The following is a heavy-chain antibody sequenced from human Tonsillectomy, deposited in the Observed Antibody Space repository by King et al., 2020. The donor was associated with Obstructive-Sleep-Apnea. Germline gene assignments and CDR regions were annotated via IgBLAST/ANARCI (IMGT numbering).Heavy chain of an antibody. CDR3: AKASRDTMIVVRFDS. CDR1: GFTFDDYA. Sequence: VQLVESGGGLVQPGRSLILSCAASGFTFDDYAMHWVRQAPGKGLEWVSGISWNSGRVNFADSVQGRFIISRDNAKNFLYLKMNSLEPEDTAWYYCAKASRDTMIVVRFDSWGQGTMVTVSS. V-gene: IGHV3-9*01. CDR2: ISWNSGRV. J-gene: IGHJ3*02. D-gene: IGHD3-22*01.